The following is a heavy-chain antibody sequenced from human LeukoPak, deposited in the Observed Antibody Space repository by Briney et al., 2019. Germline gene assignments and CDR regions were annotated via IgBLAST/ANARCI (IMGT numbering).Heavy chain of an antibody. V-gene: IGHV4-34*01. J-gene: IGHJ4*02. D-gene: IGHD3-22*01. CDR2: INHSGST. CDR1: GGSFSGYY. CDR3: ARGGYYYDSSGFFAFDY. Sequence: SETLSLTCAVYGGSFSGYYWSWIRQPPGKGLEWIGEINHSGSTNYNPSLKSRVTISVDTSKNQFSLKLSSVTAADTAVYYCARGGYYYDSSGFFAFDYWGQGTLVTVSS.